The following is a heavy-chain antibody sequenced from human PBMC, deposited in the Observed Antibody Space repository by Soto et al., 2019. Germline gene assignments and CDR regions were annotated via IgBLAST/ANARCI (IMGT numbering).Heavy chain of an antibody. Sequence: SLKISWKGSGYSFTSYWIGWVRQMPGKGLEWMGIIYPGDSDTRYSPSFQGQVTISADKSISTAYLQWSSLKASDTAMYYCARHPRSSSSMNYYYYGMGVRGQGTTVTVSS. D-gene: IGHD6-6*01. V-gene: IGHV5-51*01. CDR3: ARHPRSSSSMNYYYYGMGV. J-gene: IGHJ6*02. CDR1: GYSFTSYW. CDR2: IYPGDSDT.